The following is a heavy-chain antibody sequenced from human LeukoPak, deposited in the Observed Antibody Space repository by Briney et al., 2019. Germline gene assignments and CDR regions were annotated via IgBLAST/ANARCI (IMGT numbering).Heavy chain of an antibody. D-gene: IGHD3-22*01. CDR2: IYYSGST. Sequence: PSETLSLTCTVSGGSISSGDYYWSWIRQPPGKGLEWIGYIYYSGSTYYNPSLKSRVTISVDTSKNQFSLKLSSVTVADTAVYYCARVRWFPSSYYDSSGPLFDYWGQGTLVTVSS. J-gene: IGHJ4*02. V-gene: IGHV4-30-4*02. CDR1: GGSISSGDYY. CDR3: ARVRWFPSSYYDSSGPLFDY.